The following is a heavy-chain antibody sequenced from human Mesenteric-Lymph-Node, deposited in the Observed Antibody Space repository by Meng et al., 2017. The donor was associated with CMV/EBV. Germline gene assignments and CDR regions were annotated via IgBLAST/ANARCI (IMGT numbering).Heavy chain of an antibody. V-gene: IGHV4-59*03. J-gene: IGHJ4*02. CDR2: IYYSGST. Sequence: SETLSLTCTVSGGSISTYYWNWIRQPPGKGLEWIGHIYYSGSTNYNPSLKSRVTISVDTSNNQFFLRLTSLTAADTAVYYCAKNRVPYYWGQGALVTVSS. CDR1: GGSISTYY. D-gene: IGHD3-10*01. CDR3: AKNRVPYY.